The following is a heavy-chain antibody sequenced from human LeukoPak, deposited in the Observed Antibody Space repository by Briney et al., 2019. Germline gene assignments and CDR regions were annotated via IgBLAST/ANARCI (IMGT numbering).Heavy chain of an antibody. CDR2: INPNSGGT. CDR1: GYTFTGYY. V-gene: IGHV1-2*02. CDR3: ARADGITIFGVVINYYYGMDV. D-gene: IGHD3-3*01. Sequence: GASVKVSCKASGYTFTGYYMHWVRQAPGQGPEWMGWINPNSGGTNYAQKFQGRVTMTRDTSISTAYMELSRLRSDDTAVYYCARADGITIFGVVINYYYGMDVWGQGTTVTVSS. J-gene: IGHJ6*02.